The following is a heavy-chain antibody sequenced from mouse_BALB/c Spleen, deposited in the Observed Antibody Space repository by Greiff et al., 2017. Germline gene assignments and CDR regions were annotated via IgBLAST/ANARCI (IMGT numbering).Heavy chain of an antibody. D-gene: IGHD2-10*02. J-gene: IGHJ1*01. CDR2: IDPANGNT. Sequence: VQLQQSGAELVKPGASVKLSCTASGFNIKDTYMHWVKQRPEQGLEWIGRIDPANGNTKYDPKFQGTATITADTSSNTAYLQLSSLTAEDTAVYYCARGYGPYWYFDVWGAGTTVTVSS. CDR1: GFNIKDTY. CDR3: ARGYGPYWYFDV. V-gene: IGHV14-3*02.